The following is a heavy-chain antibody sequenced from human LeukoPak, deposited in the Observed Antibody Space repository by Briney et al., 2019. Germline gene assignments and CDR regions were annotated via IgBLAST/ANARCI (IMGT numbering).Heavy chain of an antibody. CDR1: GFTFSSYA. CDR2: ISGSGGST. CDR3: AKSITMIVVAYYFDY. V-gene: IGHV3-23*01. D-gene: IGHD3-22*01. Sequence: PGGSLRLSCAASGFTFSSYAMSWVRQAPGKGLEWVSTISGSGGSTYYADSVKGRFTISRDNSKNTLYLQMNSLRAEDTAVYYCAKSITMIVVAYYFDYWGQGTLVTVSS. J-gene: IGHJ4*02.